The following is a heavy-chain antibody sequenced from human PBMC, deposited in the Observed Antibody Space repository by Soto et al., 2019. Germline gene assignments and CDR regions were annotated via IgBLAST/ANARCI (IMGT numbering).Heavy chain of an antibody. J-gene: IGHJ4*02. V-gene: IGHV3-66*01. CDR2: IYSGGNT. CDR1: GLTVSNNY. CDR3: TPGREQNFQ. D-gene: IGHD1-26*01. Sequence: EVLLVESGGGLVQPGGSLRLSCAASGLTVSNNYITWVRQAPGKGLEWVSLIYSGGNTYYADSVKGRFTISRDSSRNTVYLQMHNLRPEDTAVYYCTPGREQNFQWGQGTLVTVSS.